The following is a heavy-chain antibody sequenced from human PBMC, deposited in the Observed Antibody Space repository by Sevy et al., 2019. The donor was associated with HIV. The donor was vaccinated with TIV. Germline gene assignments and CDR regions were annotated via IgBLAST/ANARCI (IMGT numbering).Heavy chain of an antibody. D-gene: IGHD2-21*02. CDR3: AGLKGVVVVTAIIGWFDP. J-gene: IGHJ5*02. V-gene: IGHV3-23*01. Sequence: GGSLRLSCAASGFTFSSYAMSWVRQAPGKGLEWVSAISGSGGSTYYADSVKGRFTISRDNSKNTLYLQMNSLRAEDTAVYYCAGLKGVVVVTAIIGWFDPWGQRTLVTVSS. CDR1: GFTFSSYA. CDR2: ISGSGGST.